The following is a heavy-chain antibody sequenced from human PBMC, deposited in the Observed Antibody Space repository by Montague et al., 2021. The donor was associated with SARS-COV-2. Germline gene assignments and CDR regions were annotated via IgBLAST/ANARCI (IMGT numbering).Heavy chain of an antibody. Sequence: SLRLSCSASGFTFSSYAMSWVRQAPGKGLEWVSEITGSGGTTYYXDSVKGRFTISRDNSKYTLLLQMHSLRAEDTAIYYCAKHRTGTTPFDYWGQGTLVTVSS. D-gene: IGHD1-7*01. J-gene: IGHJ4*02. CDR1: GFTFSSYA. CDR2: ITGSGGTT. CDR3: AKHRTGTTPFDY. V-gene: IGHV3-23*01.